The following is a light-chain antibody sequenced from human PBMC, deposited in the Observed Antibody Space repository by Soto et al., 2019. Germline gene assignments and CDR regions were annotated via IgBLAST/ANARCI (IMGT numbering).Light chain of an antibody. CDR2: AAS. CDR3: QQSYSRMT. Sequence: DIQMTQSPSSLSASVGDGVTITCRASQSISSYVSWYQQKPGKAPKLLIYAASRLESGVPSRFSGSRSGTDFTLTISSLQPGDFATYYCQQSYSRMTFGQGTKVDIK. J-gene: IGKJ1*01. V-gene: IGKV1-39*01. CDR1: QSISSY.